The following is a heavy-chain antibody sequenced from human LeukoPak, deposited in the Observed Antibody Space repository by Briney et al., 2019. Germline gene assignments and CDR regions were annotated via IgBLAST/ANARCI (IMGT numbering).Heavy chain of an antibody. CDR2: IYYSGSA. CDR1: GGSISSYY. V-gene: IGHV4-59*01. CDR3: ASQQLARRPTKAFDI. D-gene: IGHD6-13*01. J-gene: IGHJ3*02. Sequence: SETLSLTCTVSGGSISSYYWSWIRQPPGKGLEWIGYIYYSGSANYNPSLKSRVTISVDTSKNQFSLKLSSVTAADTAVYYCASQQLARRPTKAFDIWGQGTMVTVSS.